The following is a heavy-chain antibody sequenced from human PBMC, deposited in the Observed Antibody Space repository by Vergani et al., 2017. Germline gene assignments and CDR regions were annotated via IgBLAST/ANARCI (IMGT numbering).Heavy chain of an antibody. V-gene: IGHV3-30-3*01. CDR1: GFTFSSYA. Sequence: QVQLVESGGGVVQPGRSLRLSCAASGFTFSSYAMHWVRQAPGKGLEWVAVISYDGSNKYYADSVKGRFTISRDNSKNTLYLQMNSLRAEDTAVYYCARVRSQIAAAGTAFDYCGQGTMVTVS. D-gene: IGHD6-13*01. CDR2: ISYDGSNK. J-gene: IGHJ4*03. CDR3: ARVRSQIAAAGTAFDY.